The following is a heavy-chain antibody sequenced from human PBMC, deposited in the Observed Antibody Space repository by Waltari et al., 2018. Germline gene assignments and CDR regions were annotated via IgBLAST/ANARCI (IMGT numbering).Heavy chain of an antibody. V-gene: IGHV1-69-2*01. J-gene: IGHJ4*02. CDR3: ARTTTIKSLDY. CDR2: IDPQDGET. Sequence: EVQLVQSGAEVKKPGATVKISCKASGYTFTDYYMHWVQQAPGKGLEWVGRIDPQDGETKYADKVQGRATITADTSIDTVYMELSSLRSEDTAVFYCARTTTIKSLDYWGQGTLVTVSS. D-gene: IGHD1-7*01. CDR1: GYTFTDYY.